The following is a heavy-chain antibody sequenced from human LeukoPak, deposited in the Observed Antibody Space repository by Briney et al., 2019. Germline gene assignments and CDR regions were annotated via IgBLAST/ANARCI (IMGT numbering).Heavy chain of an antibody. D-gene: IGHD3-10*01. J-gene: IGHJ4*02. CDR1: GGSIRSYY. CDR3: ARDLAPMAY. V-gene: IGHV4-59*01. Sequence: SETLSLTCTVSGGSIRSYYWSWIRQPPGKGLEWIGYIYYSGSTSYSPSLKSRVTISVDTSKNQFSLKVTSVTAADTAVYYCARDLAPMAYWGQGTLVTVSS. CDR2: IYYSGST.